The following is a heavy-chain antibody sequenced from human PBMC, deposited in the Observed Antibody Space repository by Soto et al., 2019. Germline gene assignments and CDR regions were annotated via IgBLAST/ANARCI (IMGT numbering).Heavy chain of an antibody. CDR2: IIPIFGTA. CDR1: GGTFSSYA. V-gene: IGHV1-69*13. Sequence: ASVKVSCKASGGTFSSYAISWVRQAPGQGLEWMGGIIPIFGTANYAQKFQGRVTITADESTSTAYMELSSLRSEDTAVYYCASGDQLLLTSPSYFDYWGQGTLVTVSS. CDR3: ASGDQLLLTSPSYFDY. J-gene: IGHJ4*02. D-gene: IGHD2-2*01.